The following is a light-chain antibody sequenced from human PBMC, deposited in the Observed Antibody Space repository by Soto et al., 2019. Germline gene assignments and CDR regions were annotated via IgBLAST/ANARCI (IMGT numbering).Light chain of an antibody. Sequence: QSALTQPASVSGSPGQSITISCSGTSSDVGGYNFVSWYQHHPGKPPKLMLYHVSNRPSGVSSRFSGSKSGNTASLTISGLQAEDEAQYYCSSYTSSRTLVFGGGTKLTVL. CDR3: SSYTSSRTLV. CDR1: SSDVGGYNF. CDR2: HVS. V-gene: IGLV2-14*03. J-gene: IGLJ2*01.